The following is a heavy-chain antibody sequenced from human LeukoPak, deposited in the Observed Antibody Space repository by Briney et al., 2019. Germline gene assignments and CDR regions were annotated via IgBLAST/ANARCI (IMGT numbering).Heavy chain of an antibody. CDR1: GLTFSRYA. CDR2: ISGSGGST. D-gene: IGHD3-16*02. J-gene: IGHJ3*02. CDR3: AKDPPFSFGNPGAFDI. V-gene: IGHV3-23*01. Sequence: VGSLRLSCAASGLTFSRYAMSAVRQAPGEGVERGSAISGSGGSTYYADSVKGRFTISRDNSKNTLYLQMNSLRAEDTAVYYCAKDPPFSFGNPGAFDIWGQGTMVTVSS.